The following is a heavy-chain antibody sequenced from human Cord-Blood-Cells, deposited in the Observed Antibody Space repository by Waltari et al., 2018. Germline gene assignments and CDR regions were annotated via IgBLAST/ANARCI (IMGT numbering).Heavy chain of an antibody. CDR1: GGTFSSYA. Sequence: QVQLVQSGAEVKKPGSSVKVSCKASGGTFSSYAISWVRQAPGQGLEWMGGIIPIIGTANYAQKFQGRVTITADESTSTAYMELSSLRSEDTAVYYCARGSSPTGDYYYYYMDVWGKGTTVTVSS. V-gene: IGHV1-69*01. J-gene: IGHJ6*03. CDR3: ARGSSPTGDYYYYYMDV. D-gene: IGHD7-27*01. CDR2: IIPIIGTA.